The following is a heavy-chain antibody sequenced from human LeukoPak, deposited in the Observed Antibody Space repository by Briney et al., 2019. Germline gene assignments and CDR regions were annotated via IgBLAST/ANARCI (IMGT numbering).Heavy chain of an antibody. Sequence: GRSLRLSCAASGFTFSTYAMHWVRQAPGKGLEWVSGISGSGGSTYYADSVKGRFTISRDNSKNTLYLQMNSLRAEDTAVYYCAKDREIVATYYMDVWGKGTTVTVSS. CDR2: ISGSGGST. V-gene: IGHV3-23*01. D-gene: IGHD5-12*01. J-gene: IGHJ6*03. CDR1: GFTFSTYA. CDR3: AKDREIVATYYMDV.